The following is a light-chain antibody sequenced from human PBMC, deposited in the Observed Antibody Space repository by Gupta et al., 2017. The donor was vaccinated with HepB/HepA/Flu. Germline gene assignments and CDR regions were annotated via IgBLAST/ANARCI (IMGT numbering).Light chain of an antibody. V-gene: IGLV1-44*01. J-gene: IGLJ2*01. CDR1: ISNIGSNT. CDR3: ETWEDSPSGPVL. Sequence: QSVLTQPPSASGTPGQRVTISCSGSISNIGSNTVTCYQQRPGTATHILIYINNKRPSGGPERVSCSTSGTSAAIAISGLQSEEEADDYCETWEDSPSGPVLFGGGTKLTVL. CDR2: INN.